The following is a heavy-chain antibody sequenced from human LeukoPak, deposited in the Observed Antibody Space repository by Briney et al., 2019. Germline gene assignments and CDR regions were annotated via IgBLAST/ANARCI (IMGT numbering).Heavy chain of an antibody. Sequence: ASVKVSCKASGYTFTGYYMNWVRQAPGQGLEWMGWINPNSGGTNYAQKFQGRVTMTRDTSISTAYMELSRLRSDDTAVYYCARAGSGAYYDFWSGYYKGHFDYWGRGTLVTVSS. CDR1: GYTFTGYY. D-gene: IGHD3-3*01. V-gene: IGHV1-2*02. J-gene: IGHJ4*02. CDR3: ARAGSGAYYDFWSGYYKGHFDY. CDR2: INPNSGGT.